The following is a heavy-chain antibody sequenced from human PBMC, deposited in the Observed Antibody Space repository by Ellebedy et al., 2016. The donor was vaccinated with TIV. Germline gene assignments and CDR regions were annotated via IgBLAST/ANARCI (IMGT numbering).Heavy chain of an antibody. CDR1: GFGFSSYA. CDR2: ISTSGGKT. CDR3: AKSLYYGDSASYVFDY. V-gene: IGHV3-23*01. Sequence: PGGSLRLSCAASGFGFSSYAMHWVRQAPGKGLEWVSSISTSGGKTYYADFVRGRFTISRDNSKNTLYLQMNSLRAEDTAVYYCAKSLYYGDSASYVFDYWGLGTLVTVSS. D-gene: IGHD4-17*01. J-gene: IGHJ4*02.